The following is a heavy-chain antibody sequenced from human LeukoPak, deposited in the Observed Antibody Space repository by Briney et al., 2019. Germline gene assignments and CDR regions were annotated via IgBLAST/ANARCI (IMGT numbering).Heavy chain of an antibody. D-gene: IGHD4-17*01. Sequence: SETLSLTCTVSGGAISSGDYYWGWIPPTPGKGLGRIGYIYYSGSTYYNPSLKSRVTISVDTFKNQFSLKPSSVTAANTAVYYCAREPRTTVTTDYWGQGTLVTVSS. CDR3: AREPRTTVTTDY. V-gene: IGHV4-30-4*01. CDR2: IYYSGST. J-gene: IGHJ4*02. CDR1: GGAISSGDYY.